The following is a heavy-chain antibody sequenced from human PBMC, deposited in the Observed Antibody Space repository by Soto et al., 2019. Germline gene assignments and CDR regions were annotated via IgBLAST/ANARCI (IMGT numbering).Heavy chain of an antibody. CDR3: ARGRGCSSTSCYDPYYYYYYYMDV. Sequence: QVQLVQSGAEVKKPGSSVKVSCKASGGTFSSYTISWVRQAPGQGLEWMGRIIPILGIANYAQKFQGRVTITEDKSTSTAYMELSSLRSEDTAVYYCARGRGCSSTSCYDPYYYYYYYMDVWGKGTTVTVSS. CDR1: GGTFSSYT. V-gene: IGHV1-69*02. D-gene: IGHD2-2*01. CDR2: IIPILGIA. J-gene: IGHJ6*03.